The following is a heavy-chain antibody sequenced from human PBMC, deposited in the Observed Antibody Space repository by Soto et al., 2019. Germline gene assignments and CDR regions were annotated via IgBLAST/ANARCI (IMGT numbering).Heavy chain of an antibody. CDR1: GGSISTYY. CDR2: IYYTGST. CDR3: ARGNYDSSGYYLHFDY. Sequence: SETLSLTCTVSGGSISTYYWSWIRQPPGKGLEWIGYIYYTGSTNSNPSLKSRVTISVDTSKNQFSLKLSSVTAADTAVYYCARGNYDSSGYYLHFDYWGQGTLVTVSS. J-gene: IGHJ4*02. D-gene: IGHD3-22*01. V-gene: IGHV4-59*01.